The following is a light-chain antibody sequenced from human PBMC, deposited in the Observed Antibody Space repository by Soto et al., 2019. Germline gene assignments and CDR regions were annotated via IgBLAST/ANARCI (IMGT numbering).Light chain of an antibody. J-gene: IGLJ2*01. CDR1: MRDIGAYNL. V-gene: IGLV2-8*01. CDR2: EVS. CDR3: SSYAGSNNYVV. Sequence: QSALTQPASVSGSPGQSITISCAGTMRDIGAYNLVSWYQQHPGKAPRLIFYEVSKRPSGVPDRFSGSKSGSTASLTVSGLQAEDGADYYCSSYAGSNNYVVFGGGTKVTVL.